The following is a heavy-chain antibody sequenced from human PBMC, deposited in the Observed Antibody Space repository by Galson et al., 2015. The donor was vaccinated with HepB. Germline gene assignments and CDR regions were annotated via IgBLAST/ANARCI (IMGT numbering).Heavy chain of an antibody. CDR2: IRGSGDGT. D-gene: IGHD6-6*01. J-gene: IGHJ4*02. Sequence: SLRLSGAAAGFSFGSYAMTWVRQAPGKGLEWVSTIRGSGDGTYYADSVKGRFTISRDNSKNTLYLQMNSLRAEDTAVYYCARDSEQLAVYCDYWGQGTLVTVSS. V-gene: IGHV3-23*01. CDR1: GFSFGSYA. CDR3: ARDSEQLAVYCDY.